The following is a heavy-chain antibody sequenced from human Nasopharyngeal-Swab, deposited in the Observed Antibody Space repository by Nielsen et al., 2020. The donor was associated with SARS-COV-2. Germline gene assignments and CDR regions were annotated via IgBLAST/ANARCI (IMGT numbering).Heavy chain of an antibody. CDR3: AREEVDAARFDY. V-gene: IGHV4-31*03. J-gene: IGHJ4*02. D-gene: IGHD5-12*01. CDR1: GGSISSGDYY. CDR2: IYYSGST. Sequence: SETLSLTCTVSGGSISSGDYYWSWIRQHPGKGLEWIGYIYYSGSTYYNPSLKSRVTISVDTSKNQFSLKLSSVTAADTAVYYCAREEVDAARFDYWGQGTLVTVSS.